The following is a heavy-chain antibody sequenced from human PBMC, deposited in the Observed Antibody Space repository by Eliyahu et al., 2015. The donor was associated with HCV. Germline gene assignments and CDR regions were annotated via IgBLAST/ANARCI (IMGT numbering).Heavy chain of an antibody. CDR1: GGSFSGYX. D-gene: IGHD1-26*01. CDR3: ARGRGYSGTLGDY. V-gene: IGHV4-34*01. CDR2: IDHSGTT. J-gene: IGHJ4*02. Sequence: QVQLQQWGAGLLKPSETLSLXXAXYGGSFSGYXWNXXRQPPGKGLEWIGEIDHSGTTNYNPSLKSRVTLSVDTSKNQFSLNLTSVTAADTAVYYCARGRGYSGTLGDYWGQGLLVTVSS.